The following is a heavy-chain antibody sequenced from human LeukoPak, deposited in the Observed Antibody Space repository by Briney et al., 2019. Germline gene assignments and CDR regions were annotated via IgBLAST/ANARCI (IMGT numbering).Heavy chain of an antibody. CDR2: INHSGST. Sequence: PSETLSLTCAVYGGSFSGYYWSWIRQPPGKGLEWIGEINHSGSTNYNPSLKSRVTISVDTSKNQFSLKLRSVTAADTAVYSCARNRYYYGSGNYGVPNWFDPWGQGTLVTVSS. J-gene: IGHJ5*02. CDR3: ARNRYYYGSGNYGVPNWFDP. D-gene: IGHD3-10*01. V-gene: IGHV4-34*01. CDR1: GGSFSGYY.